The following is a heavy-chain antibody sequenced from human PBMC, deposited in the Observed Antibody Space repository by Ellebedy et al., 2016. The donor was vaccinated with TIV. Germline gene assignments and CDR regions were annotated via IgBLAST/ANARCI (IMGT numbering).Heavy chain of an antibody. CDR1: GFTFSSYG. J-gene: IGHJ6*02. CDR3: AKEKQSSGNYYNGNYGMDV. Sequence: PGGSLRLSCAASGFTFSSYGMNWVRQTPGKGLEWVAVISYDGSVKYYAESVKGRFTISRDNSKNTLYLQMNSLRAEDTAVYYCAKEKQSSGNYYNGNYGMDVWGQGTTVTVSS. V-gene: IGHV3-30*18. D-gene: IGHD3-10*01. CDR2: ISYDGSVK.